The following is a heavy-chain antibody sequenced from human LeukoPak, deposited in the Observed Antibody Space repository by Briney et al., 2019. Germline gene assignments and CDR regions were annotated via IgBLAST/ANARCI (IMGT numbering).Heavy chain of an antibody. Sequence: GGSLRLSCAASGFTFSSYAMHWVRQAPGKGLEWVAVISYDGSNKYYADSVKGRFTISRDNSKNTLYLQMNSLRAEDTAGYYCARDLARGASGSYGRYFDYWGQGTLVTVSS. CDR2: ISYDGSNK. CDR1: GFTFSSYA. J-gene: IGHJ4*02. V-gene: IGHV3-30*01. D-gene: IGHD1-26*01. CDR3: ARDLARGASGSYGRYFDY.